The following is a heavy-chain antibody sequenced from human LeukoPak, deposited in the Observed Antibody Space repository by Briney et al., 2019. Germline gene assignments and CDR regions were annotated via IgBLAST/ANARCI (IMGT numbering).Heavy chain of an antibody. J-gene: IGHJ6*03. CDR2: ISGSGTST. CDR3: ARSSRDGYNLIDYMDV. V-gene: IGHV3-23*01. D-gene: IGHD5-24*01. Sequence: GGSLRLSCAASGFTFYNSAMNWVRQAPGKGLEWVSGISGSGTSTYYADSVKGRFTISRDNSKNTLYLLMNSLRAEDTAVYYCARSSRDGYNLIDYMDVWGKGTTVTVSS. CDR1: GFTFYNSA.